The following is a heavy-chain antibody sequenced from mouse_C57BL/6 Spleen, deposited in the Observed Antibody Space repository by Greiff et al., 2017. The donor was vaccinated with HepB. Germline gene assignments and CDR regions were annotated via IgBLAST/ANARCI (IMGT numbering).Heavy chain of an antibody. Sequence: EVKVVESGGGLVKPGGSLKLSCAASGFTFSDYGMHWVRQAPEKGLEWVAYISSGSSTIYYADTVKGRFTISRDNAKNTLFLQMTSLRSEDTAMYYCASPYYYGSSPFAYWGQGTLVTVSA. J-gene: IGHJ3*01. D-gene: IGHD1-1*01. CDR3: ASPYYYGSSPFAY. V-gene: IGHV5-17*01. CDR2: ISSGSSTI. CDR1: GFTFSDYG.